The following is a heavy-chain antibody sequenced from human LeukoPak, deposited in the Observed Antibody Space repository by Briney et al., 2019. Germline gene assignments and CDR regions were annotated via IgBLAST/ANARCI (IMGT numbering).Heavy chain of an antibody. CDR1: GFTLRREW. CDR2: ITSDGREK. Sequence: GGSLRLSCTVFGFTLRREWMTWVRQAPGKGLEWVAEITSDGREKYYVDSVKGRFTISRDNAKNSVDLHMNSRRAEDTAVYYCTTFSSSDVWGKGITVTVSS. V-gene: IGHV3-7*01. CDR3: TTFSSSDV. D-gene: IGHD3-3*01. J-gene: IGHJ6*04.